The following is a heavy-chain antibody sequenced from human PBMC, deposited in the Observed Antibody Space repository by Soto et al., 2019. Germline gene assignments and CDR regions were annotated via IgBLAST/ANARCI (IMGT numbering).Heavy chain of an antibody. D-gene: IGHD4-4*01. Sequence: EVQLVESGGGLVQPGGSLKLSCAASGFTFSVSAMHWVRQASGKGLEWVGRIRSKANSYATAYAASVKGRFTISRDDSKNTAYLPMNSLKTEDTAVYYFTPTGPTVTQFDYCGQGTLVTVSS. J-gene: IGHJ4*02. CDR3: TPTGPTVTQFDY. V-gene: IGHV3-73*02. CDR1: GFTFSVSA. CDR2: IRSKANSYAT.